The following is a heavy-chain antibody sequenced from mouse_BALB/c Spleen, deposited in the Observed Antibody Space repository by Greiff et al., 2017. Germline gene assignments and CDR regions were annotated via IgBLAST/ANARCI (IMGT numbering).Heavy chain of an antibody. J-gene: IGHJ4*01. CDR3: ARRDYGNYVRAMDY. CDR2: ISSGSSTI. D-gene: IGHD2-1*01. V-gene: IGHV5-17*02. Sequence: EVKLMESGGGLVQPGGSRKLSCAASGFTFSSFGMHWVRQAPEKGLEWVAYISSGSSTIYYADTVKGRFTISRDNPKNTLFLQMTSLRSEDTAMYYCARRDYGNYVRAMDYWGQGTSVTVSA. CDR1: GFTFSSFG.